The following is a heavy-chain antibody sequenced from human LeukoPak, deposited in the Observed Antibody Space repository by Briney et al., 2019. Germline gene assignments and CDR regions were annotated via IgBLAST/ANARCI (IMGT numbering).Heavy chain of an antibody. CDR3: ARDAPDFWSGFDAFDI. CDR2: IIPMFGTA. V-gene: IGHV1-69*05. CDR1: GGTFSSYA. D-gene: IGHD3-3*01. Sequence: SVKVSFKASGGTFSSYAISWVRQAPGQGLEWMVRIIPMFGTANYAQKFQGRVTITTDESTSTAYMELSSLRSEDTAVYYCARDAPDFWSGFDAFDIWGQGTMVTVSS. J-gene: IGHJ3*02.